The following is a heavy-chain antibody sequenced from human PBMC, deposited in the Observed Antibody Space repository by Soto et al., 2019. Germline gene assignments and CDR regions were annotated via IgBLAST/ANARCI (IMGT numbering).Heavy chain of an antibody. CDR3: ARGYSSGPDY. CDR2: INSDGSTT. J-gene: IGHJ4*02. D-gene: IGHD3-22*01. CDR1: GFTFSNHW. Sequence: GGSLRLSCAASGFTFSNHWMRWVRQAPGKGLVWVSRINSDGSTTTYADSVKGRFTIFRHNAKNTLYLQLNSLRAEDTALYYCARGYSSGPDYWGQGTLVTVSS. V-gene: IGHV3-74*01.